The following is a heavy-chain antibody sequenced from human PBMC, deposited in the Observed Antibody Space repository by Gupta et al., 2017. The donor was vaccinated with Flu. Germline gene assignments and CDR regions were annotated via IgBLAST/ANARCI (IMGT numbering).Heavy chain of an antibody. CDR3: AGGDHSGDYNRPPFDT. J-gene: IGHJ3*02. CDR2: AYSSGST. D-gene: IGHD1-26*01. Sequence: GYAYSSGSTNYNPSCNSRATISVDKSKNQFSLSLRSVTAADTAVYFCAGGDHSGDYNRPPFDTWGQGAMVAVSS. V-gene: IGHV4-59*01.